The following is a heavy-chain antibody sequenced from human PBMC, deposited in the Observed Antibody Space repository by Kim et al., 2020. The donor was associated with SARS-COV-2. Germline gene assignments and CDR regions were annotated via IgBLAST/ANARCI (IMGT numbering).Heavy chain of an antibody. CDR2: ISSSGYST. CDR1: GFTFGNSA. Sequence: GGSLRLSCVASGFTFGNSAMTWVRQAPGKGLEWVSHISSSGYSTYYADSVKGRFTISRDNSKNTLYLEMNNLRVEDQAVYHCAKRGNYGNDAFDIWCHGT. D-gene: IGHD3-16*01. J-gene: IGHJ3*02. CDR3: AKRGNYGNDAFDI. V-gene: IGHV3-23*01.